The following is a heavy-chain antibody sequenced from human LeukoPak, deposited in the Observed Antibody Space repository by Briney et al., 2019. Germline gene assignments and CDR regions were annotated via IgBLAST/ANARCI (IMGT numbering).Heavy chain of an antibody. CDR2: ISSFSSYI. D-gene: IGHD2-2*02. CDR3: AKDIVVVPAAIPEGAFDI. CDR1: GFTFSSYS. V-gene: IGHV3-21*01. Sequence: GGSLRLSCAASGFTFSSYSMNWVRQAPGKGLEWVSSISSFSSYIYYADSVKGRFTISRDNSKNTLYLQMNSLRAEDTAGYYCAKDIVVVPAAIPEGAFDIWGQGTMVTVSS. J-gene: IGHJ3*02.